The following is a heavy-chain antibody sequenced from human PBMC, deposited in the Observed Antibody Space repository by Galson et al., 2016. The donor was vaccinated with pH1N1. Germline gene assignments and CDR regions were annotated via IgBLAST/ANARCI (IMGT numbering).Heavy chain of an antibody. CDR3: AKADHIWASYFDY. D-gene: IGHD2-21*01. CDR2: IEDGGGGT. V-gene: IGHV3-23*01. Sequence: SLRLSCAASGFNFNNYAMSWVRQAPGKGLEWVSGIEDGGGGTEYADSVKGRFTISRDNSKNTLSLQMNSLRAEDTAVYFCAKADHIWASYFDYWGQGTLVTVSS. J-gene: IGHJ4*02. CDR1: GFNFNNYA.